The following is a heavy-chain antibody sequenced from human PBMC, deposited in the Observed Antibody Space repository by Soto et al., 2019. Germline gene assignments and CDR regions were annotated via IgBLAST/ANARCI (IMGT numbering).Heavy chain of an antibody. CDR2: VYASGST. J-gene: IGHJ5*01. V-gene: IGHV4-4*07. D-gene: IGHD5-12*01. CDR3: ARDNGYREQSWFDP. Sequence: PSETLSLTCTVSGGSIRSYYWSWIRQPAGKGLEWIGRVYASGSTNYNPSLKSRVTLSLDTSNNQFSLKLTSVTAADTAVYYCARDNGYREQSWFDPWGQGALVTVSS. CDR1: GGSIRSYY.